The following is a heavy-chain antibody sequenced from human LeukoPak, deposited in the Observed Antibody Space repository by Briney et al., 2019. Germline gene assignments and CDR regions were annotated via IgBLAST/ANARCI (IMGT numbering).Heavy chain of an antibody. CDR3: ARERKVGATTDFDY. Sequence: SETLSLTCTVSGGSISSYYWSWIRQPPGKGLEWIGYIYYSGSTNYNPSLKSRVTISVDTSKNQFSLKLSSVTAADTAVYYCARERKVGATTDFDYWGQGTLVTVSS. CDR2: IYYSGST. J-gene: IGHJ4*02. CDR1: GGSISSYY. V-gene: IGHV4-59*01. D-gene: IGHD1-26*01.